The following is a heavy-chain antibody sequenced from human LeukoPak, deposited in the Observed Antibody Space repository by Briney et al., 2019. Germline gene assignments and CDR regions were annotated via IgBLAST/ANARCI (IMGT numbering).Heavy chain of an antibody. D-gene: IGHD3-10*01. Sequence: TGGSLRLSCAASGFTFSSYWMSWVRQAPGKGLEWVANIKQDGSEKYYVDSVKGRFIISRDNAKNSLYLQMNSLRAEDTAVYYCGSGTYYFDYWGQGTLVTVSS. J-gene: IGHJ4*02. V-gene: IGHV3-7*01. CDR1: GFTFSSYW. CDR2: IKQDGSEK. CDR3: GSGTYYFDY.